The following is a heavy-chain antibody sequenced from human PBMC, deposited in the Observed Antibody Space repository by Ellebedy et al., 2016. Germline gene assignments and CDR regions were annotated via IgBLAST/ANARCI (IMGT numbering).Heavy chain of an antibody. CDR3: ARGIERYNGMDV. CDR2: IYYSGST. J-gene: IGHJ6*02. V-gene: IGHV4-39*07. Sequence: SETLSLTXTVSGGSISSSSYYWGWIRQPPGKGLEWIGSIYYSGSTYYNPSVKSRVTISVDTSKKQFSLKLSSVTAADTAVYYCARGIERYNGMDVWGQGTTVTVSS. CDR1: GGSISSSSYY. D-gene: IGHD3-10*01.